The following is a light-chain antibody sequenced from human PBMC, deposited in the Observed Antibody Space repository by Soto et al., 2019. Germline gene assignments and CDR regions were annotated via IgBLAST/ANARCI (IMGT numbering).Light chain of an antibody. CDR2: AAS. V-gene: IGKV1-12*01. J-gene: IGKJ1*01. Sequence: DIQMTQSPSSVSASVGDRVTITCRASQGISDWLAWYQQKPGKAPYLLICAASRLRNGVPSRFSGSGSGTNFTLTISSLQPEDFATYYCQQYETFSGTFGPGTKVDIK. CDR3: QQYETFSGT. CDR1: QGISDW.